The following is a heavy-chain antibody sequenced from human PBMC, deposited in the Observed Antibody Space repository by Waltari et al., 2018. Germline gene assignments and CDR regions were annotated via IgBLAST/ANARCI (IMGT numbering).Heavy chain of an antibody. V-gene: IGHV1-69*04. CDR2: IIPILGIA. CDR3: ARVGYCSSTSCYEY. J-gene: IGHJ4*02. CDR1: GGTFSSYA. Sequence: QVQLVQSGAEVKKPGSSVTVSCKASGGTFSSYAISWLRQAPGQGLEWMGRIIPILGIANYAQKFQGRVTITADKSTSTAYMELSSLRSEDTAVYYCARVGYCSSTSCYEYWGQGTLVTVSS. D-gene: IGHD2-2*01.